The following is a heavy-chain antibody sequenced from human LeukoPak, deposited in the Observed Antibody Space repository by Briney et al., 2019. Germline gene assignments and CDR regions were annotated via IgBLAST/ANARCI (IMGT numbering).Heavy chain of an antibody. J-gene: IGHJ5*02. Sequence: SETLSLTCTVSGGSISSYYWSWIRQPPGKGLEWIGYIYYSGSTNYNPSLKSRVTISVDTSKNQFSLKLSSVTAADTAVYYCAREDGFGELLLARWFDPWGQGTLVTVSS. V-gene: IGHV4-59*12. CDR1: GGSISSYY. D-gene: IGHD3-10*01. CDR2: IYYSGST. CDR3: AREDGFGELLLARWFDP.